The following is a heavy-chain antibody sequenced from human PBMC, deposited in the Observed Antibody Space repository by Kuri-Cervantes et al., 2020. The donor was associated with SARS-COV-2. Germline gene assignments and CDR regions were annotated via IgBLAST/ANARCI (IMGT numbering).Heavy chain of an antibody. J-gene: IGHJ4*02. CDR2: INHSGST. D-gene: IGHD3-3*01. V-gene: IGHV4-39*07. Sequence: SETLSLTCTVSGGSISSSSYYWSWIRQPPGKGLEWIGEINHSGSTNYNPSLKSRVTISVDTSKNQFSLKLSSVTAADTAVYYCARGRITIFGVVGFDYWGQGTLVTVSS. CDR1: GGSISSSSYY. CDR3: ARGRITIFGVVGFDY.